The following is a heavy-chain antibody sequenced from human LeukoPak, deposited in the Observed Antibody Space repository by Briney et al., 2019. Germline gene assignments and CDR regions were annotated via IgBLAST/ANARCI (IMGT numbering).Heavy chain of an antibody. CDR2: INRDGRST. Sequence: PGGSLRLSCAASGFTFSSDWMHWVRQAPGKGLVWVSRINRDGRSTTYADSVKGRFTISRDNAKNTLYLQMNSLRAEDTAVYYCARHPCDILTGPSFDYWGQGTLVTVSS. V-gene: IGHV3-74*01. CDR3: ARHPCDILTGPSFDY. D-gene: IGHD3-9*01. J-gene: IGHJ4*02. CDR1: GFTFSSDW.